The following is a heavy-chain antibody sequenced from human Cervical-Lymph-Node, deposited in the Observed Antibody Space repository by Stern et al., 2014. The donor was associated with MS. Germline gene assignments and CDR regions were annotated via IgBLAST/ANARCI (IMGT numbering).Heavy chain of an antibody. CDR1: GFTVSRDY. D-gene: IGHD1-1*01. V-gene: IGHV3-53*01. Sequence: EVQLVDSGGGVIQPGGALRLSCPASGFTVSRDYMTWFRQAPGKGLGWFSLITNVGSTFYTDSVKGRFTISRDDSKNTVYLHMTSLRAEDTAMYYCARDTSSPERSDWWGQGTLVTVSS. CDR3: ARDTSSPERSDW. CDR2: ITNVGST. J-gene: IGHJ4*02.